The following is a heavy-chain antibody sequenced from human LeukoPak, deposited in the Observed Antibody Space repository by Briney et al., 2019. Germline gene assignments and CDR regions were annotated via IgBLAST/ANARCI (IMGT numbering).Heavy chain of an antibody. V-gene: IGHV3-21*01. CDR2: ISSSSSYI. Sequence: GGSLRLSCAASGFTFSSYSMNWVRQAPGKGLEWVSSISSSSSYIYYADSVKGRFTISRDNAKNSLYLQMNSLRAEDTAVYYCASTPLKQWLPPVDYWGQGTLVTVSS. CDR3: ASTPLKQWLPPVDY. D-gene: IGHD6-19*01. CDR1: GFTFSSYS. J-gene: IGHJ4*02.